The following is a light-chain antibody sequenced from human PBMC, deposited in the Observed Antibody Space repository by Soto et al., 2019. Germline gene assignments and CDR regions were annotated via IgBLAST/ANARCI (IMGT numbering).Light chain of an antibody. J-gene: IGLJ2*01. CDR3: EAWDGSLNVVL. CDR1: SSNIGTNT. Sequence: QLVLTQPPSASGTPGQRVTISCSGSSSNIGTNTVNWYQHLPGSAPKLLIFSNNLRPSGVPDRFSGSKSGTSASLAISGLQSDDEDDYYCEAWDGSLNVVLFGGGTQLTVL. CDR2: SNN. V-gene: IGLV1-44*01.